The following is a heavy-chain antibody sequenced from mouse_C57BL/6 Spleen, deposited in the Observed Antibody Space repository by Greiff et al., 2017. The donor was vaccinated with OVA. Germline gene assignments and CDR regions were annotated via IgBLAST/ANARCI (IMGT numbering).Heavy chain of an antibody. CDR3: ARESPRWAWFAY. D-gene: IGHD4-1*01. CDR1: GYTFTSYW. J-gene: IGHJ3*01. V-gene: IGHV1-72*01. CDR2: IDPYSGGT. Sequence: VQLQQPGAELVKPGASVKLSCKASGYTFTSYWMHWVKQRPGRGLEWIGRIDPYSGGTKYNEKFKSKATLTVDKPSSTAYMQLSSLTSEDSAVYYCARESPRWAWFAYWGQGTLVTVSA.